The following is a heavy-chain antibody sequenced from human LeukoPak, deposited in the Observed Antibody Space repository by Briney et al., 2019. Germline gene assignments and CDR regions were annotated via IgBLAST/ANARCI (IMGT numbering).Heavy chain of an antibody. CDR2: IYPGDSDT. Sequence: GESLKISCKGSGYSFTSYWIGWVRQMPGKGLEWMGIIYPGDSDTRYSPSFQGQVTISADKSISTAYLQWSSLKASDTAMYYCARPGIAAVGLNYFDYWGQGTLVTVSS. J-gene: IGHJ4*02. D-gene: IGHD6-13*01. CDR1: GYSFTSYW. CDR3: ARPGIAAVGLNYFDY. V-gene: IGHV5-51*01.